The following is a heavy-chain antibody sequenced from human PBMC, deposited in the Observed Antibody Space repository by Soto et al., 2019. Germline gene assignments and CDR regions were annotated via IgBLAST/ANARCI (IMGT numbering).Heavy chain of an antibody. CDR2: ISSSSSYI. CDR3: ARGMVRGVIITSTPENFDY. CDR1: GFTFSSYS. Sequence: EVQLVESGGGLVKPGGSLRLSCAASGFTFSSYSMNWVRQAPGKGLEWVSSISSSSSYIYYADSVKGRFTISRDNAKNXLXXQMNSLRAEDTAVYYCARGMVRGVIITSTPENFDYWGQGTLVTVSS. D-gene: IGHD3-10*01. J-gene: IGHJ4*02. V-gene: IGHV3-21*01.